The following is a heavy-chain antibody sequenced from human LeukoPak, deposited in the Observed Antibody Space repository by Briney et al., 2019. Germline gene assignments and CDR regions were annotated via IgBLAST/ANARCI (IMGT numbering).Heavy chain of an antibody. Sequence: GESLKISCKGSGYSFTSYWIGWGRQMPGKGLEGMRSIYPGDSDTRYSPSFQGQVTISADKSISTAYLQWSSLKASDTAMYYCARQQYSSSDYYYGMDVWGQGTTVTVSS. J-gene: IGHJ6*02. V-gene: IGHV5-51*01. D-gene: IGHD6-6*01. CDR3: ARQQYSSSDYYYGMDV. CDR2: IYPGDSDT. CDR1: GYSFTSYW.